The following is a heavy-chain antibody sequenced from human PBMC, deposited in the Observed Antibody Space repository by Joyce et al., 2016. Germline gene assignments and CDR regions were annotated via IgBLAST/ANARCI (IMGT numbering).Heavy chain of an antibody. CDR2: ISYDGSDQ. V-gene: IGHV3-30*18. Sequence: QVPLAESAGGVVQPGRSLSLSCAASGFTFNSFGMHWVRQAPGKGLEWVATISYDGSDQHYADSVKGRLTISRDNSKNMLFLQMSGLKVEDTAVYYCAKGYYDSGPWGQGTLVTVSS. CDR1: GFTFNSFG. J-gene: IGHJ5*02. CDR3: AKGYYDSGP. D-gene: IGHD3-22*01.